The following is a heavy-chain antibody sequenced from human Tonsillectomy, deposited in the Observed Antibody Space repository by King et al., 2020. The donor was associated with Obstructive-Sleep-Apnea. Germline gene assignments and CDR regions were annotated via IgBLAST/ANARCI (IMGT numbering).Heavy chain of an antibody. V-gene: IGHV3-30*02. D-gene: IGHD3-22*01. J-gene: IGHJ3*02. CDR1: GFTFSSYG. Sequence: VQLVESGGGVVQPGGSLRLSCAASGFTFSSYGMHWVRQAPGKGLEGVAFIRYGGSIKYYADSVKGRFTISRDNSKNTLSLQMNSLRPEDTAVYYCAKEGYYDSSGMGADAFDIWGQGTMVTVSS. CDR2: IRYGGSIK. CDR3: AKEGYYDSSGMGADAFDI.